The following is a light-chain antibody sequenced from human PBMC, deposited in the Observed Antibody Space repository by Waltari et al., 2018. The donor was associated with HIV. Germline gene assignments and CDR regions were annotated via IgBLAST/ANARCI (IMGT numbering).Light chain of an antibody. CDR2: KAS. CDR1: QSINTW. V-gene: IGKV1-5*03. J-gene: IGKJ1*01. Sequence: DIQMTQSPSTLSAFVGDRVTITCRASQSINTWLPWYKQKPGKAPKVLIYKASSLESGVPSRFSGSGSGTEFTLTISSLQPDDSATYYCQQYSTYAWAFGQGTKVEIK. CDR3: QQYSTYAWA.